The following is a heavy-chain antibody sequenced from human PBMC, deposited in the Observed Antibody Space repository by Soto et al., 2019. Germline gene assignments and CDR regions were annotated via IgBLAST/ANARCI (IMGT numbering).Heavy chain of an antibody. CDR3: AKDHMIWEIGDGAFDI. D-gene: IGHD3-22*01. V-gene: IGHV3-23*01. Sequence: EVQLLESGGGLVQPGGSLRLSCAASGFTFSSYAMSWVRQAPGKGLEWVSDISGSGGSTYYADSVKGRFTISRDNSKNQLYLQMNSLRAEDTAVYYCAKDHMIWEIGDGAFDIWGQGTMVTVSS. CDR2: ISGSGGST. CDR1: GFTFSSYA. J-gene: IGHJ3*02.